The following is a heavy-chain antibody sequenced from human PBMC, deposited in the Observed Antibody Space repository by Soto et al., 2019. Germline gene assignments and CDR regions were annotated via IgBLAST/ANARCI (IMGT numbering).Heavy chain of an antibody. J-gene: IGHJ4*02. D-gene: IGHD3-10*01. CDR3: ARFVSGSYYKTLYYFDY. CDR1: GGSISSYY. V-gene: IGHV4-59*01. Sequence: SETLSLTCTVSGGSISSYYWSWIRQPPGKGLEWIGYIYYSGSTNYNPSLKSRVTISVDTSKNQFSLKLSSVTAADTAVYYCARFVSGSYYKTLYYFDYWGQGTLVTVSS. CDR2: IYYSGST.